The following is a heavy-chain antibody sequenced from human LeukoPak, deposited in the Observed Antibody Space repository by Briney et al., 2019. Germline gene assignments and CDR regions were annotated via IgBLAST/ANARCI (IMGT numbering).Heavy chain of an antibody. V-gene: IGHV3-43*02. CDR2: ISGDGGST. D-gene: IGHD3-9*01. Sequence: LGGSLRLSCAASGFTFDDYAMHWVRQAPGKGLEWVSLISGDGGSTYYADSVKGRFTISRDNSKNSLYLQMNSLRTEDTALYYCATPDSRYFDWLLYWGQGTLVTVSS. CDR1: GFTFDDYA. CDR3: ATPDSRYFDWLLY. J-gene: IGHJ4*02.